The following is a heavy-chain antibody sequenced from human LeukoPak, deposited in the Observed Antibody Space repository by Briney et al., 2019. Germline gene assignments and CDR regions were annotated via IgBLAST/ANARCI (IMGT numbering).Heavy chain of an antibody. CDR1: DVSISSYY. J-gene: IGHJ4*02. D-gene: IGHD6-13*01. Sequence: PSETLPLTCTGSDVSISSYYWSWIRQPAGKGLEWIGRIYTSGSTNYNPSLKSRVTMSVDTSKNQFSLKLSSVTAADTAVYCCARDMSSSWYLGYYFDYWGQGTLVTVSS. V-gene: IGHV4-4*07. CDR3: ARDMSSSWYLGYYFDY. CDR2: IYTSGST.